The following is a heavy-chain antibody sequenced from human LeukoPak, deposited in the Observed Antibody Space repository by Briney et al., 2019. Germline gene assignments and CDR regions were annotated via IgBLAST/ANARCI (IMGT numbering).Heavy chain of an antibody. CDR2: IYYSGST. J-gene: IGHJ1*01. CDR1: GGSISSYY. D-gene: IGHD3-10*01. Sequence: SETLSLTCTVSGGSISSYYWSWIRQPPGKGLEWIGYIYYSGSTNYNPSLKSRVTISVDTSKNQFSLKLSSVTAADTAVYYCARVSTMVRGVIMYFQHWGQGTLVTVSS. CDR3: ARVSTMVRGVIMYFQH. V-gene: IGHV4-59*01.